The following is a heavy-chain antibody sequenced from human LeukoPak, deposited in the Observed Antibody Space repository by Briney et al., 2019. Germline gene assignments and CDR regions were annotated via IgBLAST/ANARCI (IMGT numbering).Heavy chain of an antibody. J-gene: IGHJ5*02. V-gene: IGHV4-38-2*02. Sequence: SETLSLTCTVSGYSISSGYYWGWIRQPPGKGLEWIGSIYHSGSTYYNPSLKSRVTISVDTSKNQFSLKLSSVTAADTAVYYCARVLLAARVVHWFDPWGQGTLVTVSS. D-gene: IGHD6-6*01. CDR2: IYHSGST. CDR1: GYSISSGYY. CDR3: ARVLLAARVVHWFDP.